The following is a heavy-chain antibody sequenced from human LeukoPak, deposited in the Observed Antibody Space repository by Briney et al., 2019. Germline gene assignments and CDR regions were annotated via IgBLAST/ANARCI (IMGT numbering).Heavy chain of an antibody. Sequence: ASVKVSCKASGYTFTSYGISWVRQAPGQGLECMGWISAYNGNTNYAQKLQGRVTMTTDTSTSTAYMELRGLRSDDTAVYYCARDLALRVLGDYWGQGTLVTVSS. J-gene: IGHJ4*02. CDR3: ARDLALRVLGDY. CDR1: GYTFTSYG. D-gene: IGHD2-15*01. CDR2: ISAYNGNT. V-gene: IGHV1-18*01.